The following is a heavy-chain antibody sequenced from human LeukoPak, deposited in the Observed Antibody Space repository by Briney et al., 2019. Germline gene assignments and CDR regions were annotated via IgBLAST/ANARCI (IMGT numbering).Heavy chain of an antibody. Sequence: GGSLRLSCTASGFTFGDYAMSWVRQAPGKGLEWVGFIRSKAYGGTTEYAASAKGRFTISRDDSKSIAYLQMNSLKTEDTAVYYCTRSEQIRYQLLPLTFDYWGQGTLVTVSS. CDR1: GFTFGDYA. CDR2: IRSKAYGGTT. D-gene: IGHD2-2*01. V-gene: IGHV3-49*04. J-gene: IGHJ4*02. CDR3: TRSEQIRYQLLPLTFDY.